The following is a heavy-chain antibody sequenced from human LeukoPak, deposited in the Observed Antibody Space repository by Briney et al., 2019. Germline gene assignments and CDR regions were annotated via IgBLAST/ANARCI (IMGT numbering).Heavy chain of an antibody. D-gene: IGHD5-18*01. J-gene: IGHJ4*02. Sequence: GESLQISCQGSGYSFTSYWIGWVRQLPGKGLEWMGIIYPGDSDTRYSPSFQGQVTISADKSISTAYLQWSSLKASDTAMYYCARQDTAMVSYWGQGTLVTVSS. CDR2: IYPGDSDT. CDR3: ARQDTAMVSY. V-gene: IGHV5-51*01. CDR1: GYSFTSYW.